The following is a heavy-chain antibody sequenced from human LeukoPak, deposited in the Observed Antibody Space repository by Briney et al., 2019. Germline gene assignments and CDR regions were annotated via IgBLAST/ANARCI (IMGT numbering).Heavy chain of an antibody. D-gene: IGHD3-10*01. CDR2: IKSKTDGGTT. Sequence: PGGSLRLSCAASGFTFSSYSMNWVRQAPGKGLEWVGRIKSKTDGGTTDYAAPVKGRFTISRDDSKNTLYLQMNSLKTEDTAVYYCTRVSYGSGKGDDYWGQGTLVTVSS. CDR1: GFTFSSYS. V-gene: IGHV3-15*01. CDR3: TRVSYGSGKGDDY. J-gene: IGHJ4*02.